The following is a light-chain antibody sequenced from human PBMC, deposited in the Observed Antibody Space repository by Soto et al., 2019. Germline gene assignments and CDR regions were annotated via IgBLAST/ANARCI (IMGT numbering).Light chain of an antibody. V-gene: IGKV1-39*01. Sequence: DIQMTQSPSSLSASVGDRVTITCRASQSIGRFLNWHQQKPGKAPNVLINVASTLRSGVPSRFSGSGSGTDFNLTINSLQPEDFATYFCQQSFTTPLTLGGRTKVEIK. J-gene: IGKJ4*01. CDR2: VAS. CDR3: QQSFTTPLT. CDR1: QSIGRF.